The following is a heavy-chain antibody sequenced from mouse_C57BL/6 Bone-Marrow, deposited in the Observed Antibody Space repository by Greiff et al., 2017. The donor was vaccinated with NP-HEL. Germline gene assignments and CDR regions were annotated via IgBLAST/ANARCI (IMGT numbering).Heavy chain of an antibody. CDR3: ASGSVYGKVGCDY. CDR2: ISSGSSTI. Sequence: EVQGVESGGGLVKPGGSLTLSCAASGFTFSDYGMHWVRQAPEKGLEWVAYISSGSSTIYYAATVKGRFTISRDNAKNTLFLQMTRLRYEDKAMYYCASGSVYGKVGCDYWGQGTTLTVAS. CDR1: GFTFSDYG. J-gene: IGHJ2*01. D-gene: IGHD1-1*01. V-gene: IGHV5-17*01.